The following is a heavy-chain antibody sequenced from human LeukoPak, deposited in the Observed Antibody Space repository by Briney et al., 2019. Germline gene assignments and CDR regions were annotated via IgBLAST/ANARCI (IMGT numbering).Heavy chain of an antibody. CDR1: GYSFSSYW. J-gene: IGHJ4*02. CDR2: IYPGDSDT. Sequence: GEPLKISCKGSGYSFSSYWIGWGRQMPGKGLEGMGSIYPGDSDTRYSPSFQGQITISADKSISTAYLQWSSLKASDTAMYYCARPSTYGSGTNYLFDYWGQGTLVTVSS. CDR3: ARPSTYGSGTNYLFDY. V-gene: IGHV5-51*01. D-gene: IGHD3-10*01.